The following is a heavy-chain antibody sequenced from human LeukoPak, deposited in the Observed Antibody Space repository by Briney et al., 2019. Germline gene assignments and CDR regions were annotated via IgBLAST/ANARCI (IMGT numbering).Heavy chain of an antibody. CDR3: ASPYCGGDCYYPNAFDI. CDR2: IIPIFGTA. J-gene: IGHJ3*02. Sequence: SVKVSCKASGGTFSSYAISWVRQAPGQGPEWMGGIIPIFGTANYAQKFQGRVTITADESTSTAYMELSSLRSEDTAVYYCASPYCGGDCYYPNAFDIWGQGTMVTVSS. V-gene: IGHV1-69*13. D-gene: IGHD2-21*02. CDR1: GGTFSSYA.